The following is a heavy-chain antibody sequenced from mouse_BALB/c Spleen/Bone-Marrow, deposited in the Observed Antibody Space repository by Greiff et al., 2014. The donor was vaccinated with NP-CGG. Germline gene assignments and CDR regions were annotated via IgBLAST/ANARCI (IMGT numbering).Heavy chain of an antibody. V-gene: IGHV5-6-5*01. J-gene: IGHJ1*01. CDR1: GFTFSGYA. CDR2: ISSGGST. CDR3: ARRKTTILTTFYWYFDV. D-gene: IGHD2-5*01. Sequence: DVHLVESGGGLVKPGGSLKLSCAASGFTFSGYAMSWVRQTPEKRLEWVASISSGGSTFYPDSVKGRFTISRDNARNILYLQMSSLRSEDTAMYYCARRKTTILTTFYWYFDVWGAGTTVTVSS.